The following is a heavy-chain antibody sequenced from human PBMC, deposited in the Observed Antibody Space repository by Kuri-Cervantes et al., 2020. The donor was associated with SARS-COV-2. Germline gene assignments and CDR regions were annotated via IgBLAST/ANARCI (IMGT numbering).Heavy chain of an antibody. CDR2: IGPSNTYI. V-gene: IGHV3-21*01. CDR1: GFTFGDYA. J-gene: IGHJ4*02. CDR3: ARDGIGDFDY. Sequence: GGSLRLSCTASGFTFGDYAMSWVRQAPGKGLEWVSGIGPSNTYIYYADSVKGRFIISRDNAKNSLYLQMNSLRAEDTAVYYCARDGIGDFDYWGQGSLVTVSS. D-gene: IGHD1-1*01.